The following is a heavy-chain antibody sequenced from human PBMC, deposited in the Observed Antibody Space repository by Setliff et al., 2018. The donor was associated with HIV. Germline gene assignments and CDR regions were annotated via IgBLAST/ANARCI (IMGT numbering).Heavy chain of an antibody. CDR2: IYYSGSA. Sequence: PSETLSLTCSVFGASISGSDYYWGWIRQLPGKGLEWIGSIYYSGSAYHNPSLKSRVAMSVDTAKKQFSLKLTSLTGADTAVYYCVRVGGGSWLGIHYYYYMDVWGKGITVTVSS. CDR1: GASISGSDYY. J-gene: IGHJ6*03. V-gene: IGHV4-39*01. D-gene: IGHD2-15*01. CDR3: VRVGGGSWLGIHYYYYMDV.